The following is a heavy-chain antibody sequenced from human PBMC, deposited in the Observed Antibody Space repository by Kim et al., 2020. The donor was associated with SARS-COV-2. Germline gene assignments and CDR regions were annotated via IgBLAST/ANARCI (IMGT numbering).Heavy chain of an antibody. CDR1: GGTFSSYA. J-gene: IGHJ6*02. D-gene: IGHD2-2*01. Sequence: SVKVSCKASGGTFSSYAISWVRQAPGQGLEWMGGIIPIFGTANYAQKFQGRVTITADESTSTAYMELSSLRSEDTAVYYCARVPSGSTSCFGCYYYYGMDVWGQGTTVTVSS. CDR2: IIPIFGTA. CDR3: ARVPSGSTSCFGCYYYYGMDV. V-gene: IGHV1-69*13.